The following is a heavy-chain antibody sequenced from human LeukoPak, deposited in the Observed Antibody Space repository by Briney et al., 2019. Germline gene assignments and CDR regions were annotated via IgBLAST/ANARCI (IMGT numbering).Heavy chain of an antibody. V-gene: IGHV3-23*01. CDR1: GFTFSSCA. J-gene: IGHJ6*02. CDR3: AKGVTTVRISYHGMDV. Sequence: GGSLRLSCAASGFTFSSCAMSWVRQAPGKGLEWVSLISGSGDSRYYADSVKGRFTISRDNAKNTLWLQMNSLRAEDTAVYYCAKGVTTVRISYHGMDVWGQGTTVTVSS. D-gene: IGHD4-17*01. CDR2: ISGSGDSR.